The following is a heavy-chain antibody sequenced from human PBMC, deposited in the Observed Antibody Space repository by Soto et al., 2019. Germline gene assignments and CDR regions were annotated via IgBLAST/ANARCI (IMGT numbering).Heavy chain of an antibody. J-gene: IGHJ6*02. CDR3: ARLQFDYYYGMDV. CDR1: GGSFSGYY. D-gene: IGHD4-4*01. Sequence: SETLSLTCAVYGGSFSGYYWSWIRQPPGKGLEWIGSIYYSGSTYYNPSLKSRVTISVDTSKNQFSLKLSSVTAADTAVYYCARLQFDYYYGMDVWGQGTTVTVSS. V-gene: IGHV4-34*01. CDR2: IYYSGST.